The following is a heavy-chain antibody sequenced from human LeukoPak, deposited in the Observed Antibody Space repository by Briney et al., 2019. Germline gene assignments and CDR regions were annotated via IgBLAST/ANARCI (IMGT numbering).Heavy chain of an antibody. V-gene: IGHV3-43*02. J-gene: IGHJ4*02. CDR3: AKESGKFDY. Sequence: GGSLRLSCVASGLNFDDSAMHWVRQAPGKGLVWVSLISEDGGSTCSAESVKGRFSISRDNSKNSLYLQMNSLRSEDTAMYYCAKESGKFDYWGQGTLVAVSS. CDR2: ISEDGGST. CDR1: GLNFDDSA.